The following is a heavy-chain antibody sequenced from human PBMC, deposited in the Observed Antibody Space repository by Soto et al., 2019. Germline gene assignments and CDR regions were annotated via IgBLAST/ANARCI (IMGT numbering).Heavy chain of an antibody. CDR3: ARHAFRIAARSDYNLFDP. V-gene: IGHV4-39*01. D-gene: IGHD6-13*01. J-gene: IGHJ5*02. CDR1: GGSISSSSYY. CDR2: IYYSVST. Sequence: SETLSLTCTVSGGSISSSSYYWGWIRQPPGKGLEWIGSIYYSVSTYYNPYLKSRVTISVDTSKNQFSLKLRSVTAADTAVYYCARHAFRIAARSDYNLFDPSGHRTLVIVSS.